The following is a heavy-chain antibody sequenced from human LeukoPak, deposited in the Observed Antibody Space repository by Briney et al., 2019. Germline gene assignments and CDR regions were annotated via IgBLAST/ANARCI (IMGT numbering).Heavy chain of an antibody. CDR2: IYYSGST. Sequence: PSETLSLTCTVSGGSISSSSYYWGWIRQPPGKGLEWIGSIYYSGSTYYNPSLKSRVTISVDTSKNQFSLKLSSVTAADTAVYYCARRGSYWDGYSNYIDYWGQGTLVTVSS. CDR3: ARRGSYWDGYSNYIDY. D-gene: IGHD4-4*01. CDR1: GGSISSSSYY. V-gene: IGHV4-39*01. J-gene: IGHJ4*02.